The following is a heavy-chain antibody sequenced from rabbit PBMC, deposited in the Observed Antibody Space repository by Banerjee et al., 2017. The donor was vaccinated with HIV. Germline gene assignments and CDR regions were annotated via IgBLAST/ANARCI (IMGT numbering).Heavy chain of an antibody. CDR1: GFSFSNKYV. CDR3: ARGSSSGGYSPYYFDL. Sequence: QEQLVESGGGLVQPEGSLTLTCTASGFSFSNKYVMCWVRQAPGKGLEWIACINTSSGNTVYASWAKGRFTISKTSSTTVTLQMTSLTAADTATYFCARGSSSGGYSPYYFDLWGQGTLVTVS. J-gene: IGHJ4*01. V-gene: IGHV1S45*01. CDR2: INTSSGNT. D-gene: IGHD1-1*01.